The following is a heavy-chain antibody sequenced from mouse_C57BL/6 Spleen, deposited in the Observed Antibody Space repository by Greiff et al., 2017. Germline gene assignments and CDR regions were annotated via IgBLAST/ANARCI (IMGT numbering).Heavy chain of an antibody. CDR2: ISYDGSN. CDR1: GYSITSGYY. Sequence: VQLKESGPGLVKPSQSLSLTCSVTGYSITSGYYWNWIRQFPGNKLEWMGYISYDGSNNYNPSLKNRISITRDTSKNQFFLKLNSVTTEDTATYYCAREGYGNMDYWGQGTSVTVSS. D-gene: IGHD2-10*02. V-gene: IGHV3-6*01. J-gene: IGHJ4*01. CDR3: AREGYGNMDY.